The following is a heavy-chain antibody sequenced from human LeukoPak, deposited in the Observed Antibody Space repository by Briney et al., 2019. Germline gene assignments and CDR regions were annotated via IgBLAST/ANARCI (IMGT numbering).Heavy chain of an antibody. CDR2: FDPEDGET. CDR1: GYTLTELS. Sequence: GASVNVSCKVSGYTLTELSMHWVRQAPGKGLEWMGGFDPEDGETIYAQKFQGRVTMTEDTSTDTAYMELSSLRSEDTAVYYCATLSLIMVRGVSRDYWGQGTLVTVSS. V-gene: IGHV1-24*01. J-gene: IGHJ4*02. CDR3: ATLSLIMVRGVSRDY. D-gene: IGHD3-10*01.